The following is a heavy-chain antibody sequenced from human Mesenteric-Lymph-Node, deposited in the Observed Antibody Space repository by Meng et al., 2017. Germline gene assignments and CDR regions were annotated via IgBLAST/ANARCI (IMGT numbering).Heavy chain of an antibody. CDR1: GFTLICNG. CDR3: TTVPTWIHLWLS. CDR2: SSYDGSNQ. Sequence: VGAGGGLVRAGGSLGLSCAASGFTLICNGMDWVAHAPGNGLEWVAVSSYDGSNQYYADSVKGRFTISRDNSKNTVFLQMDSLRPEDTSVYYSTTVPTWIHLWLSWGQGTLVTVSS. D-gene: IGHD5-18*01. V-gene: IGHV3-30*01. J-gene: IGHJ5*02.